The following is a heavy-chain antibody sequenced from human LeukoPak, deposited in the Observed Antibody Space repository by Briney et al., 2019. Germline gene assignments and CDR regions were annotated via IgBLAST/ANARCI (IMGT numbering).Heavy chain of an antibody. Sequence: SETLSLTCTASGGSISNYFWSWIRQPPGKGLEWIGYIYYSGSTNYNPSLKSRATISVDTSKNQLSLNLSSVTAADTAVYYCARDYGDYWYFDLWGRGTLVIVSS. D-gene: IGHD4-17*01. CDR2: IYYSGST. CDR1: GGSISNYF. CDR3: ARDYGDYWYFDL. J-gene: IGHJ2*01. V-gene: IGHV4-59*01.